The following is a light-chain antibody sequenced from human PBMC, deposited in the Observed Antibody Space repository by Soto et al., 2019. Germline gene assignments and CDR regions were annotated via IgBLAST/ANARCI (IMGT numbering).Light chain of an antibody. CDR2: TSS. J-gene: IGKJ1*01. CDR3: QQTYTTPWT. CDR1: QSINTY. Sequence: DLQMTQSPSSLSASVGDKVTITCRASQSINTYLSWYQKKPGEPPNLLLYTSSSLRSGVPSRFSGSGSGTDFTLTISSLQPEDCATYYCQQTYTTPWTFGQGTKVEIK. V-gene: IGKV1-39*01.